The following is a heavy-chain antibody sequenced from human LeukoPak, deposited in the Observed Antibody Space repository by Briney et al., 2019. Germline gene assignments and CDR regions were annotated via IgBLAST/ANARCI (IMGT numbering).Heavy chain of an antibody. CDR2: IYWDDDK. J-gene: IGHJ4*02. V-gene: IGHV2-5*02. CDR1: GFSLSTSGVG. Sequence: SGPTLVKPTQTLTLTCTFSGFSLSTSGVGVGWIRQPPGKALEWLALIYWDDDKRYSPSLRSRLTITKDTSKNQVVLTMTNMDPVDTATYYCAHSVSVVLRFLDSFDYWGQGTLVTVSS. CDR3: AHSVSVVLRFLDSFDY. D-gene: IGHD3-3*01.